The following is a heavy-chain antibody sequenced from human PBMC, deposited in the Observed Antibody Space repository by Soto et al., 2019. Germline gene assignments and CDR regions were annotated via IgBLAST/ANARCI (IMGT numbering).Heavy chain of an antibody. D-gene: IGHD6-19*01. CDR3: AKDGSGWPVDAFDI. Sequence: GGSMRLSCAASGFTFSSYAMSWVRKATGKGLEWVSAISGSGGSTYYADSVKGRFTISRDNSKNTLYLQMNSLRAEDTAVYYCAKDGSGWPVDAFDIWGQGTMVTVSS. V-gene: IGHV3-23*01. CDR2: ISGSGGST. CDR1: GFTFSSYA. J-gene: IGHJ3*02.